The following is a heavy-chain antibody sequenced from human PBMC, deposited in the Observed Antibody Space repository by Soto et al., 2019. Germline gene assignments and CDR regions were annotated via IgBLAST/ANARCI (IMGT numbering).Heavy chain of an antibody. CDR2: ISGGSSVT. V-gene: IGHV3-23*01. D-gene: IGHD3-10*01. Sequence: GGSLRLSCTASGFTFSDYAMAWVRQAPGKGLEWVSTISGGSSVTYYGDSVKGRFTISRDNAKKTLFLQLNRLSAEDTATYYCAKVLSKNYYYPFDFWGQGTQVTVSS. J-gene: IGHJ4*02. CDR1: GFTFSDYA. CDR3: AKVLSKNYYYPFDF.